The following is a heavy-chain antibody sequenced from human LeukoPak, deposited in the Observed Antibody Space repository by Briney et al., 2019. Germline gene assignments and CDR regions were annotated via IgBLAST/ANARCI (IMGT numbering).Heavy chain of an antibody. J-gene: IGHJ3*02. V-gene: IGHV1-2*02. CDR3: AKELGEAYCGGDCYSADAFDI. CDR1: GYTFTGYY. D-gene: IGHD2-21*02. CDR2: INPNSGDT. Sequence: PGASVKVSCKASGYTFTGYYIHWVRQAPGQGLEWMGWINPNSGDTKYAQKFQGRVTMTRDTSISTAYMDLNRLTADDTAVYYCAKELGEAYCGGDCYSADAFDIWGQGTMVTVSS.